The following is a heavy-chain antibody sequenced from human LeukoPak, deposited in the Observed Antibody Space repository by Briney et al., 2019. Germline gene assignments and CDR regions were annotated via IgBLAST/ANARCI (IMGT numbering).Heavy chain of an antibody. V-gene: IGHV3-23*01. J-gene: IGHJ4*02. CDR3: ARVHRATTVVTQAFDY. CDR2: ISGRGSGGST. Sequence: PGGSLRLSCAASGFTFRSYAMSWVRQAPGKGLEWISNISGRGSGGSTYYADSVKGRFSISRDNSKNTLYLQMNSLRAEDTSVYYCARVHRATTVVTQAFDYWGQGTLVTVSS. CDR1: GFTFRSYA. D-gene: IGHD4-23*01.